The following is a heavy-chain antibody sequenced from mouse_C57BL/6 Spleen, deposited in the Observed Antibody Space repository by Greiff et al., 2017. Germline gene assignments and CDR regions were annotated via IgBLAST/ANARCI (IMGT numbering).Heavy chain of an antibody. CDR2: INPNNGGT. CDR3: ARRGITTVVARYFDV. D-gene: IGHD1-1*01. V-gene: IGHV1-26*01. Sequence: VQLQQSGPELVKPGASVKISCKASGYTFTDYYMNWVKQSHGKSLEWIGDINPNNGGTSYNQKFKGKATLTVDKSSSTAYMELRSLTSEDSAVYYCARRGITTVVARYFDVWGTGTTVTVSS. CDR1: GYTFTDYY. J-gene: IGHJ1*03.